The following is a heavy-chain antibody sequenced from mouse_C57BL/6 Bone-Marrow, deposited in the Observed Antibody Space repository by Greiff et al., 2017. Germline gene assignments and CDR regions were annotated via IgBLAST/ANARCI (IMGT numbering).Heavy chain of an antibody. V-gene: IGHV1-81*01. CDR3: ARRGGYYRNVLDY. CDR1: GYTFTSYG. CDR2: IYPRSGNT. J-gene: IGHJ2*01. D-gene: IGHD2-14*01. Sequence: QVQLQQSGAELARPGASVKLSCKASGYTFTSYGISWVKQRTGQGLEWIGEIYPRSGNTYYNEKFKGKATLTADKSSSTAYMELRSLTSEESAVYFCARRGGYYRNVLDYWGQGTTLTVAS.